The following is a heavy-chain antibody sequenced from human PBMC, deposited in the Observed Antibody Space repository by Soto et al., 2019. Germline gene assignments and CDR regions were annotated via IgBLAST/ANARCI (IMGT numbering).Heavy chain of an antibody. CDR1: GGTFSSYT. CDR2: IIPILGIA. V-gene: IGHV1-69*02. Sequence: QVQLVQSGAEVKKPGSSVKVSCKASGGTFSSYTISWVRQAPGQGLEWMGRIIPILGIANYAQKFQGRVTSTADKSTSTAYMELSSLRSEDTAVYYCARYRCSGGSCYPGGDWGQGTLVTVSS. D-gene: IGHD2-15*01. J-gene: IGHJ4*02. CDR3: ARYRCSGGSCYPGGD.